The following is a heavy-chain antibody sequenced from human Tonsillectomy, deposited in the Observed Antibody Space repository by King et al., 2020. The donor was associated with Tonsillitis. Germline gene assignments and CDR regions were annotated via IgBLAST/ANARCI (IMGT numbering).Heavy chain of an antibody. CDR2: ISSSGSTI. V-gene: IGHV3-48*03. D-gene: IGHD3-10*01. CDR3: ARDQLDSRSYPLFDF. CDR1: GFTFSSYE. Sequence: VQLVEPGGGLVQPGGSLRLSCAASGFTFSSYEMNWVRQAPGKGLEWVSYISSSGSTIYYADSVKGRFTISRDNAKNSLYLQMNSLRAADTAVYYCARDQLDSRSYPLFDFWGQGTLVTVSS. J-gene: IGHJ4*02.